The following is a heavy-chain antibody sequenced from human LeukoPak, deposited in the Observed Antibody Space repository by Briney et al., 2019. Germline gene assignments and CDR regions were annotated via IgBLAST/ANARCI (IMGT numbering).Heavy chain of an antibody. V-gene: IGHV4-39*01. CDR1: GGSISSSSYS. Sequence: SETLSLTCTVSGGSISSSSYSWGWIRQPPGKGLERIGSIYYSGSTYYNPSLKSRVTISVDTSKNQFSLKLSSVTAADTAVYYCARGSTVTTRFDYWGQGTLVTVSS. J-gene: IGHJ4*02. CDR3: ARGSTVTTRFDY. D-gene: IGHD4-17*01. CDR2: IYYSGST.